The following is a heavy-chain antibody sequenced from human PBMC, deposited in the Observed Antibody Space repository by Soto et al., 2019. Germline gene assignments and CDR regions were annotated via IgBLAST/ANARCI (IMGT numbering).Heavy chain of an antibody. Sequence: PGGSLRLSCAASGFTFSSYDMSWVRQAPGKGLEWVSTISGSGDSTFYADSVRGRFTLSRDNSKNTLFLQMTNLRAEDTVLFYCEKGDSSSLIWFDSWGQGSLVTVSS. CDR2: ISGSGDST. CDR1: GFTFSSYD. V-gene: IGHV3-23*01. J-gene: IGHJ5*01. CDR3: EKGDSSSLIWFDS. D-gene: IGHD2-21*01.